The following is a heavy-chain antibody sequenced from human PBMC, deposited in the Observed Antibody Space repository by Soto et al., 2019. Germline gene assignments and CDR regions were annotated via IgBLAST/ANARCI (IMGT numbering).Heavy chain of an antibody. CDR1: GFTFSSYG. CDR2: ISYDGSNK. V-gene: IGHV3-30*18. Sequence: QVQLVESGGGVVQPGRSLRLSCAASGFTFSSYGMHWVRQAPGKGLEWVAVISYDGSNKYYADSVKGRFTISRDNSKNTLYLQMNRLRAEDTAVYYCAKDLRNMAPYYYSYGMDVWGQGTTVTVSS. J-gene: IGHJ6*02. CDR3: AKDLRNMAPYYYSYGMDV. D-gene: IGHD3-10*01.